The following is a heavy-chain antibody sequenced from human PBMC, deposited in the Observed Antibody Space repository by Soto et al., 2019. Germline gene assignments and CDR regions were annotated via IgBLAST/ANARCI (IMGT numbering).Heavy chain of an antibody. CDR1: GFSLSTSGVG. J-gene: IGHJ4*02. CDR2: IYWDDGK. D-gene: IGHD3-9*01. Sequence: QITLKESGPTLVKPTQTLTLTCTFSGFSLSTSGVGVGWIRQPPGKALEWLALIYWDDGKRYSTSLKSRLTITKDTSKNQVVLTMTNMDPVDTATYSCARMGRYYDILTGYSWTIDYWGQGTLVTVSS. V-gene: IGHV2-5*02. CDR3: ARMGRYYDILTGYSWTIDY.